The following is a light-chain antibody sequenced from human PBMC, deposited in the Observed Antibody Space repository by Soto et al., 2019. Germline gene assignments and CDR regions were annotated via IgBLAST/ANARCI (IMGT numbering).Light chain of an antibody. CDR2: SNN. CDR1: SSNIRGTNY. CDR3: ASWDDRLGAVI. J-gene: IGLJ2*01. V-gene: IGLV1-47*02. Sequence: QSVLTQPPSASGTPGQKGFISCSGSSSNIRGTNYAYWYQQLPGAAPKLLMHSNNLRPSGVPERISGSKFGTAASLAISGLRSEDEAVYYCASWDDRLGAVIFGGGTKLTVL.